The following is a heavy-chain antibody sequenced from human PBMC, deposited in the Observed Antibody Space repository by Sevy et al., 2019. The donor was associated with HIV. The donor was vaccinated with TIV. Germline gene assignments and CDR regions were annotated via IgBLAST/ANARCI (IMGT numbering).Heavy chain of an antibody. J-gene: IGHJ4*02. D-gene: IGHD3-22*01. CDR1: GGTVSSYA. V-gene: IGHV1-69*06. Sequence: ASVKVSCKASGGTVSSYAISWVPQAPGQGLEWMGGSIPIFGTANYAQKFQGRVTITADKSTSTAYMELSSLRSEDTAVYYCARGRDYYDSSWPYYFDYWGQGTLVTVSS. CDR3: ARGRDYYDSSWPYYFDY. CDR2: SIPIFGTA.